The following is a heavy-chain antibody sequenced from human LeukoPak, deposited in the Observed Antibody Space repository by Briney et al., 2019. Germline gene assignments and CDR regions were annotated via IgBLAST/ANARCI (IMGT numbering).Heavy chain of an antibody. Sequence: GGSLRLSCAASGFTFSRHWMSWVRQAPGKGLEWVAVISYDGSNKYYADSVKGRFTISRDNSKNTLYLQMNSLRAEDTAVYYCAKGPWELLSYFDYWGQGTLVTVSS. D-gene: IGHD1-26*01. CDR1: GFTFSRHW. V-gene: IGHV3-30*18. CDR3: AKGPWELLSYFDY. CDR2: ISYDGSNK. J-gene: IGHJ4*02.